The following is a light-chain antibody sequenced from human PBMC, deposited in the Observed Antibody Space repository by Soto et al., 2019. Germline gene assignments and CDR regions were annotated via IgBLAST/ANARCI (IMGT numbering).Light chain of an antibody. CDR3: SSYTSSSTLDV. V-gene: IGLV2-14*01. Sequence: QSVLPQPASVSGSPGQSITISCPGTSSDVGGYNYVSWDQQHPGKAPKLMIYDVSNRPSGVSNRFSGSKSGNTASLTISGLQAEDEADYYCSSYTSSSTLDVFGTGTKVTVL. CDR1: SSDVGGYNY. J-gene: IGLJ1*01. CDR2: DVS.